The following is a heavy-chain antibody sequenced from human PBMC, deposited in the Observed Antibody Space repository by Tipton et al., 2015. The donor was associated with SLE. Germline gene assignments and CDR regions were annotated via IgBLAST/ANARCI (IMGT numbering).Heavy chain of an antibody. Sequence: LRLSCAVYGGSFSGYYWSWIRQPPGKGLEWIGEINHSGSTNYNPSLKSRVTISVDTSKNQFSLKLSSVTAADTAVYYCARGKDIVVARDAFDIWGQGTIVTVSS. V-gene: IGHV4-34*01. CDR2: INHSGST. CDR3: ARGKDIVVARDAFDI. J-gene: IGHJ3*02. CDR1: GGSFSGYY. D-gene: IGHD2-15*01.